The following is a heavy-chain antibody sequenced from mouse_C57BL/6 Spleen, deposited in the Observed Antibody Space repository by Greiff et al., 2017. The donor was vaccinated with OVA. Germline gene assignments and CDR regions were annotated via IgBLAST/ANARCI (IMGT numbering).Heavy chain of an antibody. D-gene: IGHD2-4*01. CDR2: IDPSDSYT. CDR1: GYTFTSYW. CDR3: ARCYDYDPWFAY. V-gene: IGHV1-69*01. J-gene: IGHJ3*01. Sequence: QVQLKQPGAELVMPGASVKLSCKASGYTFTSYWMHWVKRRPGQGLEWIGEIDPSDSYTNYNQKFKGKSTLTVDKSSSTAYMQLSSLTSEDSAVYYCARCYDYDPWFAYWGQGTLVTVSA.